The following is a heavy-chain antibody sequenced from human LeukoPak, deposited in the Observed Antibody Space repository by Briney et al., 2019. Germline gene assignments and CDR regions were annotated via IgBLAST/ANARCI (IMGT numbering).Heavy chain of an antibody. CDR1: GYTVTNYY. Sequence: ASVKVSCKTSGYTVTNYYIHWVRQAPGQGLEWMGVIDHSDGSTSYAQNFQGRVTMTRDTSTSTVYMQLSSLRYEDTALYYCAGEYSSSGRFDYWGQGTLVTVSS. J-gene: IGHJ4*02. V-gene: IGHV1-46*01. CDR3: AGEYSSSGRFDY. D-gene: IGHD6-6*01. CDR2: IDHSDGST.